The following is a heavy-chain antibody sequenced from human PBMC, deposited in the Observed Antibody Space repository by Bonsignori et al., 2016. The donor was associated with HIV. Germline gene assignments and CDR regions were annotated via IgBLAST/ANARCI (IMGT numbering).Heavy chain of an antibody. CDR1: GDSISSGIYY. CDR3: ARDHGYYYDSSGYFGP. V-gene: IGHV4-30-4*08. D-gene: IGHD3-22*01. J-gene: IGHJ5*01. CDR2: IYYSGSS. Sequence: SETLSLTCTVSGDSISSGIYYWSWIRQPPGKGLEWIGYIYYSGSSYYNPSLKSRLMMSVDTSKNQFSLKLSSVTAADTAVYYCARDHGYYYDSSGYFGPWGQGTLVTVSS.